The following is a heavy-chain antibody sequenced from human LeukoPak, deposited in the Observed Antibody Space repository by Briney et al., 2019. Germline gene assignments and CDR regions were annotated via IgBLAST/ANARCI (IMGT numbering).Heavy chain of an antibody. J-gene: IGHJ6*03. CDR1: SGSIRNQH. Sequence: PSETLSLTCTVSSGSIRNQHWSWIRQPPGKGLEWIGFISYSGTTYYNPSLESRVTISRDTSRNQFSLKLSSVTAADTAVYYCTRDRNGGDHYYMDVWGKGTTVTVSS. V-gene: IGHV4-59*11. CDR2: ISYSGTT. D-gene: IGHD3-16*01. CDR3: TRDRNGGDHYYMDV.